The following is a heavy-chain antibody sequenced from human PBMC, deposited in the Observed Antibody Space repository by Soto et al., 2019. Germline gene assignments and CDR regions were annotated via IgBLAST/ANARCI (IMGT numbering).Heavy chain of an antibody. J-gene: IGHJ4*02. CDR3: VRGGYVHAFDY. Sequence: TLSLTCTVSGGSFSYYYWGWIRQPPGKGLEWIGSIYYSGNTHYNPSLKSRVTISVDTSMNQFSLNLDSVTAVDSAVYYCVRGGYVHAFDYWGQGALVTVSS. V-gene: IGHV4-59*01. D-gene: IGHD5-12*01. CDR1: GGSFSYYY. CDR2: IYYSGNT.